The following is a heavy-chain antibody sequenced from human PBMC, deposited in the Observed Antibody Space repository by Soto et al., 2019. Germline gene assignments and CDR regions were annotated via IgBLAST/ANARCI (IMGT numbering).Heavy chain of an antibody. J-gene: IGHJ4*02. D-gene: IGHD6-19*01. CDR1: GFTFISYS. V-gene: IGHV3-48*02. Sequence: GWSLRLSCAASGFTFISYSMNWARQAPGKGLEWVSYISSSRSTIYYADSVKGRFTISRDNAKNSLYLQMNSLRDEDTAVYYCARVGSSGWYGDFDSWGQGTLVTVS. CDR3: ARVGSSGWYGDFDS. CDR2: ISSSRSTI.